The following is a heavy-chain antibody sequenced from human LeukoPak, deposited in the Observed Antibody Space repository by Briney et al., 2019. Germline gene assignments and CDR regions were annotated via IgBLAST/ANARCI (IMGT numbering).Heavy chain of an antibody. CDR2: IYYSGST. D-gene: IGHD2-15*01. CDR1: GYSISSGYY. CDR3: ARADGYCRSSSCYSSNWFDP. V-gene: IGHV4-61*01. Sequence: SETLSLTCTVSGYSISSGYYWSWIRQPPGKGLEWIGYIYYSGSTNYNPSLKSRVTISVDTSKNQFSLKLSSVTVADTAVYYCARADGYCRSSSCYSSNWFDPWGQGTLVTVSS. J-gene: IGHJ5*02.